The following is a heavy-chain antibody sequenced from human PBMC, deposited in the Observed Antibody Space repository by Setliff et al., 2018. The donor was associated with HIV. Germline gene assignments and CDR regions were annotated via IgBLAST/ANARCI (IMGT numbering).Heavy chain of an antibody. CDR2: VTHSGRT. V-gene: IGHV4-34*01. D-gene: IGHD2-2*01. J-gene: IGHJ4*02. Sequence: PSETLSLTCAVSGYSISSGYYWSWIRQPPGKGLEWIGEVTHSGRTNYNPSLESRVTTSVDTSKKQFSLRLTSVTAADTAVYYCARGEPTILVVPAAFFDYWGQGTLVTVSS. CDR1: GYSISSGYY. CDR3: ARGEPTILVVPAAFFDY.